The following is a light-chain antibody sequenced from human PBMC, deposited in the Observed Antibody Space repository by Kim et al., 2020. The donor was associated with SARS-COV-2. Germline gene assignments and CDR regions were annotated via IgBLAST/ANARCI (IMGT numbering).Light chain of an antibody. V-gene: IGKV1-27*01. Sequence: ASVGDRVTITCRASQAISNYLAWYQQKPGQPPTLLIYGAAALDSGVPSRFSGSGSGTEFTLTISSLQPEDVATYYCQQYNSAPHTFGPGTKVDIK. CDR2: GAA. CDR1: QAISNY. CDR3: QQYNSAPHT. J-gene: IGKJ3*01.